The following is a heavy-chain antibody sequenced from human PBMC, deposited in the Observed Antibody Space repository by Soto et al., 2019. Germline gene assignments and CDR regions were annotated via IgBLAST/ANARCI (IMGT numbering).Heavy chain of an antibody. CDR1: GDSVSSDSYY. Sequence: PSETLSLTCTVSGDSVSSDSYYWTWIRQPPGKRLEWIGYIYSSGSTKYNPSLKSRVTISLDTSSNQFSLELTSVTAADTAVYYCARDIRGYSRAFDYWGQGTLVTVSS. CDR2: IYSSGST. J-gene: IGHJ4*02. D-gene: IGHD5-12*01. V-gene: IGHV4-61*01. CDR3: ARDIRGYSRAFDY.